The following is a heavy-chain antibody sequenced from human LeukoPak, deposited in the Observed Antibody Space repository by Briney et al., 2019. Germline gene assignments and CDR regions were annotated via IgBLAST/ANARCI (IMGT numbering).Heavy chain of an antibody. V-gene: IGHV3-30*03. Sequence: PGGSLRLSCAASGFTLSSYGMHWVRQAPGKGLEWVAVISYDGSNKYYADSVKGRFTISRDNSKNTLYLQMNSLRAEDTAVYYCASAFAYYDILTGYYPAALFDYWGQGTLVTVSS. CDR1: GFTLSSYG. CDR2: ISYDGSNK. J-gene: IGHJ4*02. D-gene: IGHD3-9*01. CDR3: ASAFAYYDILTGYYPAALFDY.